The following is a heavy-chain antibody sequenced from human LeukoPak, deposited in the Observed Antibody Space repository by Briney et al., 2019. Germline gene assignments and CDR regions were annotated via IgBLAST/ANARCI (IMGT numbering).Heavy chain of an antibody. CDR1: GGTFSSYA. V-gene: IGHV1-69*13. CDR3: ARELREHTSLGFDL. Sequence: SVKVSCKASGGTFSSYAISWVRQAPGQGLEWMGGIIPIFGTANYAQKFQGRVTITADESTSTAYMELSSLRSEDTAVYYCARELREHTSLGFDLWGRGTLVTVSS. J-gene: IGHJ2*01. D-gene: IGHD1/OR15-1a*01. CDR2: IIPIFGTA.